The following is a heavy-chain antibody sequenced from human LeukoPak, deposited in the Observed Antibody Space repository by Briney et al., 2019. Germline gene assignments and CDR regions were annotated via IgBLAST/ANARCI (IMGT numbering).Heavy chain of an antibody. CDR1: GGTFSSYA. CDR3: ARETTVTTASFDY. D-gene: IGHD4-17*01. CDR2: IIPIFGTA. V-gene: IGHV1-69*01. Sequence: SVKVSCKASGGTFSSYAISWVRQAPGQGLEWMGGIIPIFGTANYAQKFQGRVTITADESTSTAYMELSSLRSEDTAVYYCARETTVTTASFDYWGQGTLVTVSS. J-gene: IGHJ4*02.